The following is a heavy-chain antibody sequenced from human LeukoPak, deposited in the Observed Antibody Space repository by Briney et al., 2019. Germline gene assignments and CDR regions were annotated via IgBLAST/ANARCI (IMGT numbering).Heavy chain of an antibody. Sequence: PSGTLSLTCAVSGGSISSSTWWNWVRQPPGRGLEWIGEIYHSGSTNYNPSLRSRVTISVDTSKNQFSLKLSSVTAADTAVYYCARHDHYDFWSGYPATFDYWGQGTLVTVSS. D-gene: IGHD3-3*01. CDR2: IYHSGST. J-gene: IGHJ4*02. CDR1: GGSISSSTW. V-gene: IGHV4-4*02. CDR3: ARHDHYDFWSGYPATFDY.